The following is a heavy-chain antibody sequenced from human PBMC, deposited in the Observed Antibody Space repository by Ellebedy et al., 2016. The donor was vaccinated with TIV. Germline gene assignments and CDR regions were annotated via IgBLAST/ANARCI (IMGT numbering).Heavy chain of an antibody. Sequence: PGGSLRLSCEASGFAFSNFAMNWVRQAPGKAPEWLAYILPSGGGIYYAESVKGRLTIRRDNANNSLFLQMTNLRAKDTGVYYCARVFLDSLPRLWYFDLWGRGTLVTVTS. CDR2: ILPSGGGI. CDR1: GFAFSNFA. V-gene: IGHV3-48*01. CDR3: ARVFLDSLPRLWYFDL. D-gene: IGHD3-22*01. J-gene: IGHJ2*01.